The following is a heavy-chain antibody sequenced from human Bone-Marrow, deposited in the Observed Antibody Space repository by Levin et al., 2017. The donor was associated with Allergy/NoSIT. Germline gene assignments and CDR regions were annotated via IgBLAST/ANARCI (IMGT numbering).Heavy chain of an antibody. CDR3: AKDWSYNSITGGCFQL. Sequence: PGESLKISCAASGFSFSNYAMHWVRQAPGKGLEWVAVIPYDGSNKYYADSVKGRFTISRDNSKNTLYLQMDSLRAKDTAVYYCAKDWSYNSITGGCFQLWGQGTPVSVSS. J-gene: IGHJ1*01. CDR2: IPYDGSNK. D-gene: IGHD6-13*01. CDR1: GFSFSNYA. V-gene: IGHV3-30*18.